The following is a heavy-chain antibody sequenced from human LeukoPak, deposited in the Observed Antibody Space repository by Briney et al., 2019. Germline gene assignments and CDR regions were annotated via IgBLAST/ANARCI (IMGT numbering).Heavy chain of an antibody. Sequence: GWSLRLSCAASGFTFSSYAMSWVRQGSGKGLEWVSIIGATCASTSYADSVNGWFTISRDNSKNTLYLQMNRLRAEDTAVYYCATSPVASSPSYFFDYWGQGTLVTVSS. CDR3: ATSPVASSPSYFFDY. CDR2: IGATCAST. J-gene: IGHJ4*02. CDR1: GFTFSSYA. V-gene: IGHV3-23*01. D-gene: IGHD2-2*01.